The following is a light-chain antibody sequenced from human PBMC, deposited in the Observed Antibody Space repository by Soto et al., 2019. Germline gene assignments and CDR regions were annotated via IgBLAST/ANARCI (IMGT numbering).Light chain of an antibody. CDR2: SGS. V-gene: IGKV2-28*01. J-gene: IGKJ2*01. CDR3: MQAVQTPWT. CDR1: QSLLHSNVYNY. Sequence: DLVMTQSPLSLPVTPGEPASISCRSSQSLLHSNVYNYLDWYLQKPGQSPQLLIYSGSNRAYGVPDRFSGSGSGTDFTLKISRVEAEDVGTYYCMQAVQTPWTFGPGTKLESK.